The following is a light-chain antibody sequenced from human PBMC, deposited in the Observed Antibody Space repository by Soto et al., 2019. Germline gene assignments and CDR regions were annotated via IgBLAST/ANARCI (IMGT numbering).Light chain of an antibody. CDR3: QKYNSWPPVT. V-gene: IGKV3-15*01. CDR2: GAS. Sequence: EIVMTQSPATLSVSPGERATLSCRASQRVSSNLAWYQQKPGQAPRLLIYGASTRATGIPARFSGSGSGTEFTLTISSLQSQDFAVYYCQKYNSWPPVTFGQGTKVEI. J-gene: IGKJ1*01. CDR1: QRVSSN.